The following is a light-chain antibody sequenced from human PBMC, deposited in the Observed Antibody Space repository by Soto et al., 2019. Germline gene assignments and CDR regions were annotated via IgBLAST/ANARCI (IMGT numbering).Light chain of an antibody. J-gene: IGLJ1*01. Sequence: LSLPASVCGSPVQSVPISCTGTSSDFLGSNHLSCYQQYAGKVPKLLIYHVSNRPSGVSNRLSGSKSGKTASLTISGLQADDPADYFRTSFTSDNLYIFGTGTKVTVL. V-gene: IGLV2-14*03. CDR3: TSFTSDNLYI. CDR1: SSDFLGSNH. CDR2: HVS.